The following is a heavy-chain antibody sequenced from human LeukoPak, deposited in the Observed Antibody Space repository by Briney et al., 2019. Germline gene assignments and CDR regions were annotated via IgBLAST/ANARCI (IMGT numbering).Heavy chain of an antibody. CDR3: ARDRPSAYYDILTGYQTAFDI. D-gene: IGHD3-9*01. J-gene: IGHJ3*02. CDR2: ITISGST. CDR1: GGSLSSYY. Sequence: SETLSLTSTVSGGSLSSYYWSWSRQPARGRVEWIVRITISGSTTSNTSLTSRVTISVETCKNQFFLKLSSVTAADTAVYYCARDRPSAYYDILTGYQTAFDIWGQGTMVTVSS. V-gene: IGHV4-4*07.